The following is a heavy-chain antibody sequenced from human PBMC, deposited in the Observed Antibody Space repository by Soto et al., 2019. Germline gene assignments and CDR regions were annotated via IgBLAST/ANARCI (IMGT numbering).Heavy chain of an antibody. Sequence: QVQLQESGPGLVKPSETLSLTCTVSGGSVSSGSYYWSWIRQPPGKGLKWIGYIYYSGSTNYNPSLKSRVTISVDTSKNQFSLKLSSVTAADTAVYHCARGLGGYYFDYWGQGTLVTVSS. CDR2: IYYSGST. CDR1: GGSVSSGSYY. V-gene: IGHV4-61*01. CDR3: ARGLGGYYFDY. D-gene: IGHD3-16*01. J-gene: IGHJ4*02.